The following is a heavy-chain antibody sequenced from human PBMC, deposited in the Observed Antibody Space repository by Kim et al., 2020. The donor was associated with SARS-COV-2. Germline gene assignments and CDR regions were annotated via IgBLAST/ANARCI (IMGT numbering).Heavy chain of an antibody. CDR3: ARGPSDYGDYEPYNWFDP. V-gene: IGHV4-34*01. CDR2: INHSGST. D-gene: IGHD4-17*01. Sequence: SETLSLTCAVYGGSFSGYYWSWIRQPPGKGLEWIGEINHSGSTNYNPSLKSRVTISVDTSKNQFSLKLSSVTAADTAVYYCARGPSDYGDYEPYNWFDPWGQGTLVTVSS. CDR1: GGSFSGYY. J-gene: IGHJ5*02.